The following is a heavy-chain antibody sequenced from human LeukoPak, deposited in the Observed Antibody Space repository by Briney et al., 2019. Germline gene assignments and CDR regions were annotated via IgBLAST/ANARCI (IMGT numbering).Heavy chain of an antibody. D-gene: IGHD6-13*01. V-gene: IGHV3-23*01. Sequence: GGSLRLSCAASGFTFSSYAMSWVRQASGKGLEWVSAISGSGGSTYYADSVKGRFTISRDNSKNTLYLQMNSLRAEDTAVYYCAKALNAAAGSPYYGMDVWGQGTTVTVSS. J-gene: IGHJ6*02. CDR2: ISGSGGST. CDR1: GFTFSSYA. CDR3: AKALNAAAGSPYYGMDV.